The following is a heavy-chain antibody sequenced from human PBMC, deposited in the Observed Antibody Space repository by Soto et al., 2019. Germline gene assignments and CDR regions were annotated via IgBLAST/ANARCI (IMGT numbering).Heavy chain of an antibody. V-gene: IGHV4-39*01. Sequence: SETLSLTCTVSGGSISSSSYYWGWIHQPPGKGLEWIGSIYYSGSTYYNPSLKSRVTISVDTSKNQFSLKLSSVTAADTAVNYWGRVWAGKVGGEYSGRDVWGHGTTGNV. J-gene: IGHJ6*02. D-gene: IGHD3-16*01. CDR3: GRVWAGKVGGEYSGRDV. CDR1: GGSISSSSYY. CDR2: IYYSGST.